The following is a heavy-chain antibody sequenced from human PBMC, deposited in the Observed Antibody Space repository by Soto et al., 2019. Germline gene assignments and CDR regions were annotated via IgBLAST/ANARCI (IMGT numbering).Heavy chain of an antibody. CDR3: ARGGDGTDAFDI. Sequence: QVQLQESGPGLVKPSETLSLTCTVSGGSISSDYWTWIRQPPWKGLEWIGYIYYSGSTNYNPSLKSRVTISVDTSKNQFALKLSSVTAADTAVYYCARGGDGTDAFDIWGQGTMVTVSS. CDR2: IYYSGST. D-gene: IGHD1-26*01. CDR1: GGSISSDY. J-gene: IGHJ3*02. V-gene: IGHV4-59*01.